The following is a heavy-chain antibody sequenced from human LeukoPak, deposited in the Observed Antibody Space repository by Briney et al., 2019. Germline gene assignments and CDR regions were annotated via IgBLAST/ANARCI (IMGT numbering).Heavy chain of an antibody. J-gene: IGHJ6*03. CDR3: AKAMYYYGSGSYYRDYYYYYMDV. V-gene: IGHV3-30*02. CDR2: IRYDGSNK. CDR1: GFTFSNYW. Sequence: PGGSLRLSCAASGFTFSNYWMHWVRQAPGKGLEWVAFIRYDGSNKYYADSVKGRFTISRDNSKNTLYLQMNSLRAEDTAVYYCAKAMYYYGSGSYYRDYYYYYMDVWGKGTTVTISS. D-gene: IGHD3-10*01.